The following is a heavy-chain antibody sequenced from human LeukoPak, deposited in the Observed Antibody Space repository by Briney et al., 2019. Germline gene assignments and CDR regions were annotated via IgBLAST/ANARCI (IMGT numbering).Heavy chain of an antibody. CDR1: GFTFSSYS. J-gene: IGHJ4*02. D-gene: IGHD6-13*01. CDR3: ARDVGAAALDY. Sequence: TGGSLRLSCAASGFTFSSYSMNRVRQAPGKGLEWVSSISSSSSYIYYADSVKGRFTISRDNAKNSLYLQMNSLRAEDTAVYYCARDVGAAALDYWGQGTLVTVSS. CDR2: ISSSSSYI. V-gene: IGHV3-21*01.